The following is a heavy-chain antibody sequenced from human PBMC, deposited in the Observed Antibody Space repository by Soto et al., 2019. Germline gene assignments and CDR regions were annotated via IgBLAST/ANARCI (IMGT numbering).Heavy chain of an antibody. D-gene: IGHD3-16*02. Sequence: SETLSLTCAVSGGSISSSNWWRWVRQPPGKGLERIGEIYHSGSTNYNPSLKSRVTISVDKSKNQFSLKLSSVTAADTAVYYCARGLYYDYVWGSYRGYYFEYWGQGTLVTVSS. CDR3: ARGLYYDYVWGSYRGYYFEY. J-gene: IGHJ4*02. V-gene: IGHV4-4*02. CDR2: IYHSGST. CDR1: GGSISSSNW.